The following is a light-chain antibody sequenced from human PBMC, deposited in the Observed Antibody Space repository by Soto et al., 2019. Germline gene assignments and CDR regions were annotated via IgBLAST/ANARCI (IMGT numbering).Light chain of an antibody. CDR2: DTS. V-gene: IGKV3-20*01. CDR1: QSLTTSY. CDR3: QQYGTSEII. J-gene: IGKJ5*01. Sequence: IVLTQSPDTLSLSPGNRATLSCRASQSLTTSYIAWYQVKPGQAPRLLIYDTSSRATGIPDRFSGSGSGTDFTLTITRLEPEDFAVLYCQQYGTSEIIFGQGTRLE.